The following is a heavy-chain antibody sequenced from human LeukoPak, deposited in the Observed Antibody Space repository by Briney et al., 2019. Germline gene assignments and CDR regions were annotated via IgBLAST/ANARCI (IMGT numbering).Heavy chain of an antibody. CDR3: ARLNPIQLWLRGAFDI. J-gene: IGHJ3*02. Sequence: SETLSLTCTVSGGSISSSSYYWGWIRQPPGKGLEWIGRIYYSGSTYYNPSLKSRVTISVDTSKNQFSLKLSSVTAADTAVYYCARLNPIQLWLRGAFDIWGQGTMVTVSS. D-gene: IGHD5-18*01. CDR2: IYYSGST. CDR1: GGSISSSSYY. V-gene: IGHV4-39*01.